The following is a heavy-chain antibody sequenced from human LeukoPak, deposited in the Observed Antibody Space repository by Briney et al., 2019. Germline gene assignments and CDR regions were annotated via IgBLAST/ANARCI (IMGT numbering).Heavy chain of an antibody. V-gene: IGHV4-4*07. CDR1: GGSISSYY. D-gene: IGHD2-8*01. CDR3: ARGAVVTVYAILDS. CDR2: IYTSGST. J-gene: IGHJ4*02. Sequence: SETLSLTCTVSGGSISSYYWSWIRQPAGKGLEWIGRIYTSGSTNYNPSLKSRVTMSVDTSKNQFSLKLSSVTAADTAVYYCARGAVVTVYAILDSWGQGTLVTVSS.